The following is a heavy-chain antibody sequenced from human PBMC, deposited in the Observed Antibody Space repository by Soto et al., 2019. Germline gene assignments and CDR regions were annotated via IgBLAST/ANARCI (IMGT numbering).Heavy chain of an antibody. J-gene: IGHJ4*02. CDR3: ARQFDSDTTGYYYAY. V-gene: IGHV1-69*01. Sequence: QVQLVQSGAEVKKPGSSVKVSCKASGGTFSRNTISWVRQAPGQGLEWMGGIMPIFGSANYAQKFEGRVTITADENTRIVYMELSRLRSEDTAVYYCARQFDSDTTGYYYAYWGQGTLVTVSS. CDR2: IMPIFGSA. CDR1: GGTFSRNT. D-gene: IGHD3-22*01.